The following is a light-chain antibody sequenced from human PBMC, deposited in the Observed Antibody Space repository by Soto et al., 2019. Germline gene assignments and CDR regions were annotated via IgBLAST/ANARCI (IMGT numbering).Light chain of an antibody. Sequence: DIQMTQSPSTLSASVGDRVTITCRASQSISSWLAWYQQKPGKAPKLLIYKASSLESGLPSRFSGSGSGTDFTLTISGLLTEDFATYYCQHYNSYSEAFGQGTKVDIK. CDR2: KAS. CDR3: QHYNSYSEA. CDR1: QSISSW. V-gene: IGKV1-5*03. J-gene: IGKJ1*01.